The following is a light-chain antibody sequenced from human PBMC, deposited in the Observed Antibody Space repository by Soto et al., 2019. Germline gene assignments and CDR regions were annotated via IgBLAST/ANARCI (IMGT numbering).Light chain of an antibody. CDR3: AAWDVNLNGRV. Sequence: QSVLTQPPSASGTPGQRVTISCSGSSSNIGSNYVYWYQQLPGTAPKLLIYRNNQRPSGVPDRFSGSKSGTSASLAISGLRSEDEADYYCAAWDVNLNGRVFGGGTKLTVL. J-gene: IGLJ3*02. V-gene: IGLV1-47*01. CDR1: SSNIGSNY. CDR2: RNN.